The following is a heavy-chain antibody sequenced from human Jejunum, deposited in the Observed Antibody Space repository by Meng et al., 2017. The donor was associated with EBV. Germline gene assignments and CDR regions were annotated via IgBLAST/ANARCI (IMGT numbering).Heavy chain of an antibody. CDR1: GFTFTNYD. Sequence: VQRVQSGVEVKKPGASVKVSCKASGFTFTNYDINWVRQASGQGLEWMGWMNPSNGKTGYAQKFQGRVTMTRDASTSTAYMELSSLRSDDTAVYFCARGAQPIDLWGQGTLVTVSS. CDR3: ARGAQPIDL. V-gene: IGHV1-8*01. CDR2: MNPSNGKT. D-gene: IGHD3-3*01. J-gene: IGHJ5*02.